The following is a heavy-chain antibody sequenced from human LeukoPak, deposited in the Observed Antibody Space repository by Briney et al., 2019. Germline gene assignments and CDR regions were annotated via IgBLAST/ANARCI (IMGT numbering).Heavy chain of an antibody. CDR3: ASPSSYGDYYFGY. Sequence: GGSLRLSCAASGFSFSAYGMNWVRQAPGKRLEWVSCISRSGAYIYYADSVKGRFTISRDNAENSVYLQMNSLRAEDTAIYYCASPSSYGDYYFGYWGQGTLVTVSS. CDR1: GFSFSAYG. D-gene: IGHD4-17*01. J-gene: IGHJ4*02. V-gene: IGHV3-21*01. CDR2: ISRSGAYI.